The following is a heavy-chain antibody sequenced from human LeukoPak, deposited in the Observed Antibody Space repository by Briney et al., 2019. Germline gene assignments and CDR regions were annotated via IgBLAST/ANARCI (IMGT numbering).Heavy chain of an antibody. CDR1: GFTFSSYA. CDR2: ISYDGSNK. J-gene: IGHJ4*02. D-gene: IGHD6-13*01. Sequence: GGSLRLSCAASGFTFSSYAMHWVRQAPGKGLEWVAVISYDGSNKYYADSVKGRFTISRDNSKNTLYLQMNSLRAEDTAVYYCARAAADFDYRGQGTLVTVSS. V-gene: IGHV3-30*04. CDR3: ARAAADFDY.